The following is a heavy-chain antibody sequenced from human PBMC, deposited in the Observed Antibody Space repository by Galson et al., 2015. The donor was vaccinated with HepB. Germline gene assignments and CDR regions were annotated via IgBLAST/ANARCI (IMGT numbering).Heavy chain of an antibody. J-gene: IGHJ4*02. Sequence: SLRLSCAASGFTFSYYAMAWVRQAPGKGLEWISAITPSGDNTYSADSMKGRFFISRDNSQNKLLLQMNSLRADDTAIYFCAKVFPEKTDGWYRQARYYFDSWGQGTRVTVSS. CDR1: GFTFSYYA. CDR2: ITPSGDNT. CDR3: AKVFPEKTDGWYRQARYYFDS. V-gene: IGHV3-23*01. D-gene: IGHD6-19*01.